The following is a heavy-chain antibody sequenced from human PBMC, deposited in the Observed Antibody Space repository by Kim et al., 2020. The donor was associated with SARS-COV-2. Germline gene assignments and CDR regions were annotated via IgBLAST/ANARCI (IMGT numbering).Heavy chain of an antibody. V-gene: IGHV3-7*01. D-gene: IGHD3-3*01. CDR2: ISHGGGTT. Sequence: GGSLRLSCTVSGFNFRSYYMAWVRQAPGKGLEWVADISHGGGTTKYLDSVEGRFTISRDDAKNSLYLEMNSLRVEDTAVYYCVRDGFSTNWSLDCWGREPWSVSPQ. J-gene: IGHJ4*02. CDR1: GFNFRSYY. CDR3: VRDGFSTNWSLDC.